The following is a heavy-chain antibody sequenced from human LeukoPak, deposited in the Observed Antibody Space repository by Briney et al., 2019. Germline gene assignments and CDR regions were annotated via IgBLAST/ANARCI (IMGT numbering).Heavy chain of an antibody. Sequence: PGGALRLSRVASGFISSNFLMTWVRQAPGRGVEWVANINEDGGHEYYVDSVEGRFNMSRDNAKNSVYQQMYSVRVEDTGVYYCVRKRRFLNYEGSGYHMDVWGKGTTVTVSS. CDR3: VRKRRFLNYEGSGYHMDV. V-gene: IGHV3-7*01. J-gene: IGHJ6*04. CDR1: GFISSNFL. D-gene: IGHD3-22*01. CDR2: INEDGGHE.